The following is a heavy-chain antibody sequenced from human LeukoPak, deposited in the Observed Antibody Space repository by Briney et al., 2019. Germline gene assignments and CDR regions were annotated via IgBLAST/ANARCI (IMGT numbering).Heavy chain of an antibody. V-gene: IGHV1-18*01. D-gene: IGHD4-11*01. J-gene: IGHJ6*02. CDR2: ISAYNGNT. Sequence: ASVKVSCKASGYTFTSYGISWVRQAPGQGLEWMGWISAYNGNTNYAQKLQGRVTMTTGTSTSTAYMELRSLRSDDTAVYYCARDLETTEPYYYYGMDVWGQGTTVTVSS. CDR3: ARDLETTEPYYYYGMDV. CDR1: GYTFTSYG.